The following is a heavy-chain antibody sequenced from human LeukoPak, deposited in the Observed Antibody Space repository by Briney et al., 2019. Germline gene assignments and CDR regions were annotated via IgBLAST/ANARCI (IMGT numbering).Heavy chain of an antibody. V-gene: IGHV5-51*01. CDR2: IYPGDSDS. J-gene: IGHJ3*01. CDR3: ARGHHVVVATATWASDAFDL. CDR1: GYNFTSHW. D-gene: IGHD2-21*02. Sequence: GESLKISCKGSGYNFTSHWIGWVRQMPGKGLEWMGIIYPGDSDSRQSPSLRGQVTISADKSISTAYLQWNSLKASDTAMYYCARGHHVVVATATWASDAFDLWGQGTMVTVSS.